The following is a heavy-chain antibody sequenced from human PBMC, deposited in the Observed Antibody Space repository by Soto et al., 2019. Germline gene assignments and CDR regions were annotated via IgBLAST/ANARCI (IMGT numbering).Heavy chain of an antibody. V-gene: IGHV4-59*01. J-gene: IGHJ4*02. CDR2: VDKSGST. Sequence: PSETLSLTCTVSGGSISSKDWTWTRQPPGKGLEWIGYVDKSGSTNYNPFHKSRVTISEDTSKSQYSLMVSSMTAADTAVYYCARCRRKAVAGYTLDNWGQGILVTVSS. D-gene: IGHD6-13*01. CDR1: GGSISSKD. CDR3: ARCRRKAVAGYTLDN.